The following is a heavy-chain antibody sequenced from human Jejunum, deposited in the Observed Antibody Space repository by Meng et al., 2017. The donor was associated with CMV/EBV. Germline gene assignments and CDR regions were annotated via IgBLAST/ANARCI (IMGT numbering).Heavy chain of an antibody. Sequence: VELQESVPGLVKPSQTLSLTCTVSGGSISSGDYYWSLIRQPPGKGLEWIGCIYYSGSTYYNPSLKGRVTISVDTSKNQFSLNLSSVTAADTAVYYCARGQRSYSGSYPEWFDPWGQGTLVTVSS. CDR1: GGSISSGDYY. CDR2: IYYSGST. D-gene: IGHD1-26*01. V-gene: IGHV4-30-4*01. J-gene: IGHJ5*02. CDR3: ARGQRSYSGSYPEWFDP.